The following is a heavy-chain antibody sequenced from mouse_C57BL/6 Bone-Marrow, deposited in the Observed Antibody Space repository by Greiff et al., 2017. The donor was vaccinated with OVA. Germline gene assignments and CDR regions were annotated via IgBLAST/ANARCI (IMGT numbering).Heavy chain of an antibody. V-gene: IGHV1-59*01. CDR3: ARETVYYDYERED. CDR1: GYTFTSYW. CDR2: IDPSDSYT. D-gene: IGHD2-4*01. J-gene: IGHJ4*01. Sequence: VKLQESGAELVRPGTSVKLSCKASGYTFTSYWMHWVKQRPGQGLEWIGVIDPSDSYTKYNQKFKGKATLTVDTSSSTAYMQLSSLTSEDSAVYYCARETVYYDYEREDWGQGTSVTVSS.